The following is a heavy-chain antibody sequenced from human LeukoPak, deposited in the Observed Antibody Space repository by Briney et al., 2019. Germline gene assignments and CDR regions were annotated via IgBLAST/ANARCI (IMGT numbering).Heavy chain of an antibody. J-gene: IGHJ5*02. CDR3: ARGRYRTPSRIAAADWFDP. V-gene: IGHV1-2*02. D-gene: IGHD6-13*01. CDR2: INPNSGGT. Sequence: ASVKVSCKASGYTFTGYYMHWVRQAPGQGLEWMGWINPNSGGTNYAQKVQGRVTMTRDTSISTAYMELSRLRSDDTAVYYCARGRYRTPSRIAAADWFDPWGQGTLVTVSS. CDR1: GYTFTGYY.